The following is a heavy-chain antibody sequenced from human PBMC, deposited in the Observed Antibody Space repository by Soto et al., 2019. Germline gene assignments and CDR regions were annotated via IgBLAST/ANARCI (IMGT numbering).Heavy chain of an antibody. Sequence: QITLKESGPPLVKPTQTLTLTCTFSGFSVTNSGEGVGWIRQPPGKALEWLATLYWDGDKRYSPSLRKRASVSTDTYKSQVVLTMTDMGPEDTGTYFCAHRKTTITVATYFDLWGQGTLVTVS. D-gene: IGHD6-19*01. V-gene: IGHV2-5*02. CDR1: GFSVTNSGEG. J-gene: IGHJ4*02. CDR3: AHRKTTITVATYFDL. CDR2: LYWDGDK.